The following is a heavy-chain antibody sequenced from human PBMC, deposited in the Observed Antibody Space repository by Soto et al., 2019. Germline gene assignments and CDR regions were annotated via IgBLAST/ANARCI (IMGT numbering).Heavy chain of an antibody. Sequence: PGGSLRLSCAASGFTFSSYGMHWVRQAPGKGLEWVAVISYDGSNKYYADSVKGRFTISRDNSKNTLYLQMNSLRAEDTAVYYCAKAGPPLDFWSGYYNFDYWGQGTLVTVSS. CDR3: AKAGPPLDFWSGYYNFDY. CDR2: ISYDGSNK. J-gene: IGHJ4*02. D-gene: IGHD3-3*01. CDR1: GFTFSSYG. V-gene: IGHV3-30*18.